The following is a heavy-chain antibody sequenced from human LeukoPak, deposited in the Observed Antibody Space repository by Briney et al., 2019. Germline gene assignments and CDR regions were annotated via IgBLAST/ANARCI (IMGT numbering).Heavy chain of an antibody. D-gene: IGHD4-17*01. CDR2: IYYSGST. J-gene: IGHJ5*02. V-gene: IGHV4-59*01. CDR1: GGSISSYY. CDR3: ARGVDYGDDNWFDP. Sequence: TTSGTLSLTCTVSGGSISSYYWSWIRQPPGKGLEWIGYIYYSGSTNYNPSLKSRVTISVDTSKNQFSLKLSSVTAADTAVYYCARGVDYGDDNWFDPWGQGTLVTVSS.